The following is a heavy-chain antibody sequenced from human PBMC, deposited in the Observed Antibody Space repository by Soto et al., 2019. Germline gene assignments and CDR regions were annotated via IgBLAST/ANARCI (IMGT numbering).Heavy chain of an antibody. CDR2: INPNSGGT. D-gene: IGHD6-25*01. V-gene: IGHV1-2*02. J-gene: IGHJ4*02. CDR1: GYTFTGYY. CDR3: ARRKERSGPHYFDY. Sequence: ASVKVSCKASGYTFTGYYMHWVRQAPGQGLEWMGWINPNSGGTNYAQKFQGRVTMTRDTSISTAYMELSRLRSDDTAVYDCARRKERSGPHYFDYWGQGSQVTVS.